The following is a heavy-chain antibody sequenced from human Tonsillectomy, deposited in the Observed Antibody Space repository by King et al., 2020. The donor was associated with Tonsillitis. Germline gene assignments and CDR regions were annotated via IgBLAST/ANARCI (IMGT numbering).Heavy chain of an antibody. CDR1: GFSLSTSGVG. CDR3: AHSEYSSSWYFYFDY. J-gene: IGHJ4*02. D-gene: IGHD6-13*01. Sequence: TLKESGPTLVKPTQTLTLTCTFSGFSLSTSGVGVGWVRPPPGKALEWLALIYWNDDERYSPSLKSRLTITKDTSKSRVVLTMTNVDPVDTATYFCAHSEYSSSWYFYFDYWGQGTLVTVSS. V-gene: IGHV2-5*01. CDR2: IYWNDDE.